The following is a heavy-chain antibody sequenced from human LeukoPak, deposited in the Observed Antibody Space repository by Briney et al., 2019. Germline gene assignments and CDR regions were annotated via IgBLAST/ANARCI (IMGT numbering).Heavy chain of an antibody. CDR1: GFTFSSYS. Sequence: GGSLRLSCAASGFTFSSYSMNWVRQAPGKGLEWVSYISSSGSTIYYADSVKGRFTISRDNAKNSLYLQMNSLRAEDTAVYYCARGGFYDSSGYYDYWGQGTLVTVSS. CDR2: ISSSGSTI. V-gene: IGHV3-48*04. J-gene: IGHJ4*02. CDR3: ARGGFYDSSGYYDY. D-gene: IGHD3-22*01.